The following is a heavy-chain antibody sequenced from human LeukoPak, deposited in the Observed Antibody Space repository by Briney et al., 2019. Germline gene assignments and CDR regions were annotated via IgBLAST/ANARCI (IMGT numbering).Heavy chain of an antibody. J-gene: IGHJ6*03. Sequence: SVKVSCKASGGTFSSYAISWVRQAPGQGLEWMGGIIPIFGTANYAQKFQGRVTITTDESTSTAYMELSSLRSEDTAVYYCARGIMVPAATYYYYYYMDVWGKGTTVTVSS. V-gene: IGHV1-69*05. CDR1: GGTFSSYA. CDR2: IIPIFGTA. D-gene: IGHD2-2*01. CDR3: ARGIMVPAATYYYYYYMDV.